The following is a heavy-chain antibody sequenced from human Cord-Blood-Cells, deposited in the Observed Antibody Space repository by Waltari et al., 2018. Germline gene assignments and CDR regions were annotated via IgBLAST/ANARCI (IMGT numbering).Heavy chain of an antibody. CDR3: ARDWGYSELWWDGY. D-gene: IGHD5-18*01. J-gene: IGHJ4*02. V-gene: IGHV3-48*02. Sequence: EVQLVESGGGLVQPGGSLRLSCASSEFTLSSYRMNWLRQGPGKGLEWVSYISSSSSTIYYADSVKGRFTISRDNAKNSLYLQMNSRRDKDTAVYYCARDWGYSELWWDGYWGQGTLVTVSS. CDR1: EFTLSSYR. CDR2: ISSSSSTI.